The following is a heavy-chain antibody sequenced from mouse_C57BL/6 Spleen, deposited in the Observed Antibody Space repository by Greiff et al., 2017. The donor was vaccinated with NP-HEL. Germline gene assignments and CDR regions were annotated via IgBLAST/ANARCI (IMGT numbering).Heavy chain of an antibody. CDR1: GYTFTSYW. CDR2: IDPSDSYT. Sequence: QVQLQQPGAELVMPGASVKLSCKASGYTFTSYWMHWVKQRPGQGLEWIGEIDPSDSYTNYNQKFKGKSTLTVDKSSSTAYMQLSSLTSEDSAVYYCARWGGFQGYYAMDYWGQGTSVTVSS. V-gene: IGHV1-69*01. J-gene: IGHJ4*01. CDR3: ARWGGFQGYYAMDY.